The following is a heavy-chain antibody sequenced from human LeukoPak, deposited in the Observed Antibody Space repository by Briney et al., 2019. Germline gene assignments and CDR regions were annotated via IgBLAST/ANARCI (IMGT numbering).Heavy chain of an antibody. CDR3: ARYLRGTYRLDN. V-gene: IGHV3-13*01. J-gene: IGHJ4*02. D-gene: IGHD1-26*01. CDR1: GFTFSRYD. Sequence: PGGSLRLSCVTSGFTFSRYDMHWVRRAAGKGLEWVSGIGTAGDTYYINSVKGRFTISREDAKNSVYLQMNSLRVGDTAMYHCARYLRGTYRLDNWGQGTLVTVSS. CDR2: IGTAGDT.